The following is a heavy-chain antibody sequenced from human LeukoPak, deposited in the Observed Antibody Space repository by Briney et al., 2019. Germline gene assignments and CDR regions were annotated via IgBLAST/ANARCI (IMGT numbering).Heavy chain of an antibody. CDR2: INPNHGDT. Sequence: ASVKVSCKAFGYTFTSYYMHWVRQAPGQGLEWMGWINPNHGDTNYAQKFQDRVSMTRDTSISTAYMHLSRLRSADTAVYYCARSPHILTGENFDYWGQGTLLTVSS. CDR3: ARSPHILTGENFDY. CDR1: GYTFTSYY. J-gene: IGHJ4*02. D-gene: IGHD3-9*01. V-gene: IGHV1-2*02.